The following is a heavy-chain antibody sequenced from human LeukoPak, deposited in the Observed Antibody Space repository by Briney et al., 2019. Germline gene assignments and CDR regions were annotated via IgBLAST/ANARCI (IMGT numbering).Heavy chain of an antibody. V-gene: IGHV3-30*18. CDR1: GFTFSSYG. CDR3: AKDTPYYYGMDV. J-gene: IGHJ6*02. Sequence: ARSLRLSCASSGFTFSSYGMHSARQAPGKGLEWVAVISYDGSNKYYADSVKGRFTISRDNSKNTLYLQMNSLRAEDTAVYYCAKDTPYYYGMDVWGQGSTVTVSS. CDR2: ISYDGSNK.